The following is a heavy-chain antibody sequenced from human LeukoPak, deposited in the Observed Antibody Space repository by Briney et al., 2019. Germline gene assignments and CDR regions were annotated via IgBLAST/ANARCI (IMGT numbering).Heavy chain of an antibody. D-gene: IGHD4-17*01. J-gene: IGHJ5*02. CDR3: ARDTVINPGFDP. CDR2: ISGSGDTT. Sequence: PGGSLRLSCATSGFIFSNYAVNWVRQAPGKGLEWVSIISGSGDTTYADSVKGRFTISRDNSKNTLYLQMNSLRAEDTAVYYCARDTVINPGFDPWGQGTLVIVSS. V-gene: IGHV3-23*01. CDR1: GFIFSNYA.